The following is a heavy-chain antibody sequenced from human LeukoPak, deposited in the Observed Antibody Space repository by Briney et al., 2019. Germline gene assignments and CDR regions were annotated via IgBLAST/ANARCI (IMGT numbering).Heavy chain of an antibody. V-gene: IGHV3-30*18. CDR1: GFTFSSYG. CDR2: ISYGGSDK. D-gene: IGHD3-10*01. Sequence: GGSLRLSCAASGFTFSSYGMHWVRQAPGKGLEWVTVISYGGSDKYYADSVKGRFTISRDNSKNTLYLQMNSLRAEDTAVYYCAKSRLWFGEFSTPFDYWGQGTLATVSS. J-gene: IGHJ4*02. CDR3: AKSRLWFGEFSTPFDY.